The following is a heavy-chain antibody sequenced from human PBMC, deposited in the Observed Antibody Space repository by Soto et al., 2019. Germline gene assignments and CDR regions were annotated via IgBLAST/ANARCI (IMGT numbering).Heavy chain of an antibody. V-gene: IGHV1-18*01. CDR2: ISAYNGNT. CDR1: GYTFSSYG. D-gene: IGHD3-22*01. J-gene: IGHJ5*02. CDR3: STNYYDSSGYDNWFDP. Sequence: ASVKVSCKASGYTFSSYGINWVRQAPGQGLEWMGWISAYNGNTNYAQKLQGRFTISRDDSKSIAYLQMNSLKTEDTAVYYCSTNYYDSSGYDNWFDPWGQGTLVTVSS.